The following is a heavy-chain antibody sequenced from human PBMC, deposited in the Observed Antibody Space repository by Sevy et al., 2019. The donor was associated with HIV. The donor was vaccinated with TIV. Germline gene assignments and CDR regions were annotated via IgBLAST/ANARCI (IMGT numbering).Heavy chain of an antibody. CDR2: ISAYNGNT. CDR3: IPMVRGVMGAFDF. Sequence: ASVKVSCKASGYTFTSYGISWVRQAPGQGLEWMGWISAYNGNTNYAQKLQGRVTMTTDTSTSTAYMELISLRSDATALYSCIPMVRGVMGAFDFWCHGTMVIVSS. V-gene: IGHV1-18*01. CDR1: GYTFTSYG. D-gene: IGHD3-10*01. J-gene: IGHJ3*01.